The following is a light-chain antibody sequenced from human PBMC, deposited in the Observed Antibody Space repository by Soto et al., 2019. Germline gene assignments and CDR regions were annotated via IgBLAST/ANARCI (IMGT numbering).Light chain of an antibody. CDR2: DDS. CDR3: QVWDTTTDHVV. Sequence: SYELTQPPSVSVAPGQTANIACGGTNLYSKSVHWYQQKPGQAPVLVVYDDSRRPSGIPERFSGSNSGNTATLTISRVEAGDEADYYCQVWDTTTDHVVFGGGTQLTVL. V-gene: IGLV3-21*02. CDR1: NLYSKS. J-gene: IGLJ2*01.